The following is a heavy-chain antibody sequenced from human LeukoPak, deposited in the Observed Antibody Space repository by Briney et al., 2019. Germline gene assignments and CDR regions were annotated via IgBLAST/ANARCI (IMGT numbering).Heavy chain of an antibody. CDR3: ARFPLYSGSWYVDYYYYYGMDV. Sequence: SETLSLTCTVSGGSISSYYWSWIRQPPGKGLEWIGYIYCSGSTNYNPSLKSRVTISVDTSKNQFSLKLSSVTAADTAVYYCARFPLYSGSWYVDYYYYYGMDVWGQGTTVTVSS. J-gene: IGHJ6*02. CDR1: GGSISSYY. V-gene: IGHV4-59*08. D-gene: IGHD6-13*01. CDR2: IYCSGST.